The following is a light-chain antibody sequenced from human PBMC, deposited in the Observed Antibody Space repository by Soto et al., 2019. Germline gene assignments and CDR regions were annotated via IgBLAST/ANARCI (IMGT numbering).Light chain of an antibody. J-gene: IGKJ5*01. CDR1: QSVRNN. CDR2: YAF. Sequence: EIVMTQSPSTLSVPPGERAILSCRASQSVRNNLAWYQQRRGQAPRLLIYYAFTRATGVPARFSGSGSGTEFTLTISSLQSEDSALYYCQQYNNCPPITFGQGTQLEIK. CDR3: QQYNNCPPIT. V-gene: IGKV3-15*01.